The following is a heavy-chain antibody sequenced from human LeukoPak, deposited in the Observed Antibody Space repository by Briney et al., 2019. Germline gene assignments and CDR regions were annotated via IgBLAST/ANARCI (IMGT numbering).Heavy chain of an antibody. CDR3: ARDSIVDGAFDI. CDR1: GFTFSSYE. V-gene: IGHV3-48*03. CDR2: ISSRGTTI. J-gene: IGHJ3*02. D-gene: IGHD2-15*01. Sequence: GGSLRLSCAASGFTFSSYEMNWVRQAPGKGLEWVSYISSRGTTIYNADSVKGRFTISRDNAKNSLYLQMNSLRAEDTAVYYCARDSIVDGAFDIWGQGPMVTVSS.